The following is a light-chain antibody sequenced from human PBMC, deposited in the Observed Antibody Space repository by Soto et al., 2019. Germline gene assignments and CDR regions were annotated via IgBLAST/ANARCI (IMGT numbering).Light chain of an antibody. V-gene: IGLV2-14*03. CDR3: ASYASSNTVL. J-gene: IGLJ7*01. Sequence: QSASVSGSPGQSITISCTGTSSDIGGYNYVSWYQQHPGKAPKLMIYDVSDRPSGVSNRFSGSKSGNTASLTISGLQAEDEADYYCASYASSNTVLFGGGTQLTVL. CDR2: DVS. CDR1: SSDIGGYNY.